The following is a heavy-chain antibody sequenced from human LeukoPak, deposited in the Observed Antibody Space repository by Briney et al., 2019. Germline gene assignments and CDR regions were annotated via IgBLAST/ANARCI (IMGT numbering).Heavy chain of an antibody. D-gene: IGHD2-15*01. CDR2: ISGSGGST. CDR1: GFTFSSYA. Sequence: PGGSLRLSCAASGFTFSSYAMSWVRQAPGKVLEWVSAISGSGGSTYYADSVKGRFTISRDNSKNTLYLRMNSLRAEDTAVYYCAKLDFFCSGGSCYPNFHVPYFDYWGQGTLVTVSS. J-gene: IGHJ4*02. CDR3: AKLDFFCSGGSCYPNFHVPYFDY. V-gene: IGHV3-23*01.